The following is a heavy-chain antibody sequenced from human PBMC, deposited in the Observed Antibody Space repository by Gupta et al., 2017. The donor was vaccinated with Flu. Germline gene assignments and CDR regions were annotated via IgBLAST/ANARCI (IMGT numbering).Heavy chain of an antibody. CDR3: ARGGDSSGYYFAY. V-gene: IGHV3-21*01. D-gene: IGHD3-22*01. Sequence: EVQLVESGGGLVTPGGSLRPSCAASGSTFSSYTMNWVRQAPGKGLEWVSSISSSSSYIYYADSVKGRFTISRDNAKNSLYLQMNSLRAEDTAVYFCARGGDSSGYYFAYWGQGTLVTVSS. J-gene: IGHJ4*02. CDR1: GSTFSSYT. CDR2: ISSSSSYI.